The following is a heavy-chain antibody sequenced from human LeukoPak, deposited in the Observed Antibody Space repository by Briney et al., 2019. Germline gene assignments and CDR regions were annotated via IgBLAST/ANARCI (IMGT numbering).Heavy chain of an antibody. CDR2: IYYSGST. CDR3: ARVGVGGSQDEIDY. CDR1: GGSISSYY. Sequence: SETLSLTCTVSGGSISSYYWSWIRQPPGKGLEWIGYIYYSGSTYYNPSLKSRVTISVDTSKNQFSLKLSSVTAADTAVYYCARVGVGGSQDEIDYWGQGTLVTVSS. D-gene: IGHD1-26*01. V-gene: IGHV4-59*01. J-gene: IGHJ4*02.